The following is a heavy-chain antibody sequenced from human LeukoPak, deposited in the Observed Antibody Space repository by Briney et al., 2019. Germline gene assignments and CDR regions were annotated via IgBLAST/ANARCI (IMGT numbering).Heavy chain of an antibody. Sequence: QSGGSLRLSRAPSGFTFTSYAMHWVRQAPGKGLEWVAVISYDGSNKYYADSAKGRFTISRDNSKNTLYLQMNSLRAEDTAVYYCAMVAVGSSEYLQHWGQGTLVTVSS. D-gene: IGHD2-15*01. CDR2: ISYDGSNK. CDR3: AMVAVGSSEYLQH. V-gene: IGHV3-30-3*01. J-gene: IGHJ1*01. CDR1: GFTFTSYA.